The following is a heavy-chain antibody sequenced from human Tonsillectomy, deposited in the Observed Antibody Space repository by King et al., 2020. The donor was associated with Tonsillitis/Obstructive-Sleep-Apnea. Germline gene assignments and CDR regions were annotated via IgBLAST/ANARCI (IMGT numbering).Heavy chain of an antibody. V-gene: IGHV4-59*01. D-gene: IGHD3-3*01. J-gene: IGHJ4*02. CDR3: AGAIYDFWSGYYGAFDY. Sequence: VQLQESGPGLVKPSETLSLTCTVSGGSISSYYWSWIRQPPGKGLEWIGYIYYSGSTNYNPSLKSRVTISVDTSKNQFSLKLSSVTAADTAVYYCAGAIYDFWSGYYGAFDYWGQGTLVTVSS. CDR2: IYYSGST. CDR1: GGSISSYY.